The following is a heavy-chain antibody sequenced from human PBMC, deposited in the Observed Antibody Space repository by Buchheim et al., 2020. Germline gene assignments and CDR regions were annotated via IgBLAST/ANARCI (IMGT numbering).Heavy chain of an antibody. CDR1: GFTLSNYW. V-gene: IGHV3-74*01. J-gene: IGHJ6*02. CDR2: INSDGSST. Sequence: EVQLVESGGGSVQPGGSLIVSCAASGFTLSNYWMHWVRQAPGKGLVWVSRINSDGSSTTYADSVTGRFTISRDNAKNTLYLHMNSLRGEDTAVYYCARGGGYCSGGSCYSWTALDVWGQGTT. CDR3: ARGGGYCSGGSCYSWTALDV. D-gene: IGHD2-15*01.